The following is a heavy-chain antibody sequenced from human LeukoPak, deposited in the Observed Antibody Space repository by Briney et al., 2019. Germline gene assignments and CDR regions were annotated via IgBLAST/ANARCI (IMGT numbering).Heavy chain of an antibody. J-gene: IGHJ6*02. CDR3: AGTSSLWANLYGMDV. CDR1: GYTFTGYY. D-gene: IGHD1-14*01. CDR2: INPNSGGT. V-gene: IGHV1-2*02. Sequence: ASVKVSCKASGYTFTGYYMHWVRQAPGQGLEWMGWINPNSGGTNYAQKFQGRVTMTRDTSISTAYMELSRLRSDDTAVYYCAGTSSLWANLYGMDVWGQGTTVTVSS.